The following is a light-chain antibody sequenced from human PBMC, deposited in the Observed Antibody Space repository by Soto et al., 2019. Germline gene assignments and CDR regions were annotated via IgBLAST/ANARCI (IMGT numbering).Light chain of an antibody. Sequence: EIVMTQSPGTLSVSPGERVTLSCRARQSVNDNLAWYQQKPGQAPRLLIYDASTRAAGIPASFSGSGSGTEFTLTISSLQSEDFGVYYCQHYNRWPLTFGGGTKVEIK. CDR2: DAS. V-gene: IGKV3-15*01. J-gene: IGKJ4*01. CDR1: QSVNDN. CDR3: QHYNRWPLT.